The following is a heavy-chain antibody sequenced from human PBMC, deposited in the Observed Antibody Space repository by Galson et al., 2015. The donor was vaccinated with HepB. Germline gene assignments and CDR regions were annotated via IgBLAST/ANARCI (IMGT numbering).Heavy chain of an antibody. D-gene: IGHD6-6*01. V-gene: IGHV4-59*01. J-gene: IGHJ5*02. Sequence: SETLSLTCTVSGVSINGDYWSWIRQAPGRKLEWIGFIYDSGINYNPSLQSRVSMSVDTSKNQFSLRLTSVIAADTAVYYCARGGASSKYFDRWGQGTLVTVSS. CDR3: ARGGASSKYFDR. CDR1: GVSINGDY. CDR2: IYDSGI.